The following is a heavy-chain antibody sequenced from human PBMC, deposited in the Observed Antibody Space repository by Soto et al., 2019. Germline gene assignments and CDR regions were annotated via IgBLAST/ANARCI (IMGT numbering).Heavy chain of an antibody. V-gene: IGHV4-31*03. CDR1: GGSINSGDYY. J-gene: IGHJ3*02. CDR3: ARDDYGSNSGAFDI. Sequence: TSETLSLTCTDSGGSINSGDYYWSWIRQHPGKGLEWIGHIYFSGSTSYNPSLKSRVTISINTSKNKFSLKLDSVTAADTAVYYCARDDYGSNSGAFDIWGQGAMVTVSS. D-gene: IGHD4-17*01. CDR2: IYFSGST.